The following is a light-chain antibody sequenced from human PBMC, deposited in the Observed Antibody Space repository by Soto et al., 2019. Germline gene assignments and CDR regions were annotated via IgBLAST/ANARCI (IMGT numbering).Light chain of an antibody. Sequence: QSVLTQPPSVSGAPGQRVTISCTGSSSNIGAGYDVHWYQQLPGTAPKVLIYGTTNRPSGVPDRFSGSKSGTSASLAITGLQAEDEADYYCHSFDTSLRVVFGGGTKVTVL. V-gene: IGLV1-40*01. CDR3: HSFDTSLRVV. CDR1: SSNIGAGYD. J-gene: IGLJ2*01. CDR2: GTT.